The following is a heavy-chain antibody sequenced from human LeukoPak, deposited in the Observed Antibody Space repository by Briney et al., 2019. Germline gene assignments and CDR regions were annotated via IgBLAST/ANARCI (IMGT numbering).Heavy chain of an antibody. CDR3: ARRPQLRYFDWLHQPGISKPGGFDY. V-gene: IGHV4-34*01. Sequence: SETLSLTCAVYGGSFSGYYWSWIRQPPGKGLEWIGEINHSGSTNYNPSLKSRVTISVDTSKNQFSLKLSSVTAADTAVYYCARRPQLRYFDWLHQPGISKPGGFDYWGQGTLVTVSS. D-gene: IGHD3-9*01. CDR2: INHSGST. J-gene: IGHJ4*02. CDR1: GGSFSGYY.